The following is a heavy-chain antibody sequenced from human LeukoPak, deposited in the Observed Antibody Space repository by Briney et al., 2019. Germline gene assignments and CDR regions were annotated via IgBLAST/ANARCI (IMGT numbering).Heavy chain of an antibody. CDR1: GFTFSSYG. Sequence: GGSLRLSRAASGFTFSSYGMHWVRQAPGKGLEWVAVISYDGSNKYYADSVKGRFTISRDNSKNTLYLQMNSLRAEDTAVYYCATYSSSWYGYAFDIWGQGTMVTVSS. CDR3: ATYSSSWYGYAFDI. V-gene: IGHV3-30*03. D-gene: IGHD6-13*01. J-gene: IGHJ3*02. CDR2: ISYDGSNK.